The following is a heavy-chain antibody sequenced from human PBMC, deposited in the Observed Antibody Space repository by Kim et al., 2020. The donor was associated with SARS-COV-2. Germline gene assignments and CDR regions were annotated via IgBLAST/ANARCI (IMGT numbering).Heavy chain of an antibody. CDR3: ARVLRYYDILTGPSYFDY. CDR1: GGTFSSYA. J-gene: IGHJ4*02. V-gene: IGHV1-69*13. CDR2: IIPIFGTA. D-gene: IGHD3-9*01. Sequence: SVKVSCKASGGTFSSYAISWVRQAPGQGLEWMGGIIPIFGTANYAQKFQGRVTITADESTSTAYMELSSLRSEDTAVYYCARVLRYYDILTGPSYFDYWGQGTLVTVSS.